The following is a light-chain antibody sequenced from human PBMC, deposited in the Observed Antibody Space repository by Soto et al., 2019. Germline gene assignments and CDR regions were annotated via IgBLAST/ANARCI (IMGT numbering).Light chain of an antibody. CDR1: QSISTF. Sequence: DIQMTQSPSSLSASVGDRVTITCRASQSISTFLIWYEQKSGKAPKLLIYAASILQTGVPSRFSGSGSGTDFTLTISSLQPEDFATYYCQQSYSTPRTFGQGTKVEIK. J-gene: IGKJ1*01. CDR3: QQSYSTPRT. V-gene: IGKV1-39*01. CDR2: AAS.